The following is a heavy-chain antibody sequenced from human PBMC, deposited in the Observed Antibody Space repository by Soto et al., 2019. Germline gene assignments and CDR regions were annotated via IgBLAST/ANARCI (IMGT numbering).Heavy chain of an antibody. CDR3: ARESILGATDDATGV. CDR2: IKQDGSET. Sequence: EVQLVESGGGVVQPGGSLRLSCAASGFIFSDYYMTWIRQAPGKGLEWLANIKQDGSETFYVDSMKGRFTISRDNAKNSLYLQMDSLRAEDTAVYYCARESILGATDDATGVWGQGTMVIVSS. J-gene: IGHJ3*01. V-gene: IGHV3-7*04. D-gene: IGHD1-26*01. CDR1: GFIFSDYY.